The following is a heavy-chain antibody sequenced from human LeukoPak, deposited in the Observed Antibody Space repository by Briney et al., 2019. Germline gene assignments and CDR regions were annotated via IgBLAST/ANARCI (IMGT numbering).Heavy chain of an antibody. V-gene: IGHV4-59*01. J-gene: IGHJ4*02. Sequence: PSEILSLTCTVSGGSISSYYWSWIRQPPGKGLEWIGYIYYSGSTNYNPSLKSRVTISVDTSKNQFSLKLSSVTAADTAVYYCARGRKYQLSHFDYWGQGTLVTVSS. CDR1: GGSISSYY. CDR2: IYYSGST. CDR3: ARGRKYQLSHFDY. D-gene: IGHD2-2*01.